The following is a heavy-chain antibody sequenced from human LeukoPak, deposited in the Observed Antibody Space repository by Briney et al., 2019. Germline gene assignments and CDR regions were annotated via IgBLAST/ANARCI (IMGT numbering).Heavy chain of an antibody. D-gene: IGHD3-22*01. Sequence: GGSLTLSCAASGFTFSSYSMNWVRQAPGKGLEWVSSISSSSSYIYYADSVKGRFTISRDNAKNSLYLQMNSLRAEDTAVYYCARGSVIYYYYYYMDVWGKGTTVTVSS. J-gene: IGHJ6*03. V-gene: IGHV3-21*01. CDR1: GFTFSSYS. CDR3: ARGSVIYYYYYYMDV. CDR2: ISSSSSYI.